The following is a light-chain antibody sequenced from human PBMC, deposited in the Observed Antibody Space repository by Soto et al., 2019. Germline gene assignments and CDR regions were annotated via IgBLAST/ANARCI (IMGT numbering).Light chain of an antibody. CDR1: QSISTW. V-gene: IGKV1-5*03. CDR2: KAS. Sequence: DIQMTQSPSTLSASVGDRVTITCRASQSISTWLAWYQQKSGKAHNLLIYKASTLESGVPSRFSGSGSGTEFTLTISSLQPDDFATYYCQQYNSYRWTFGQGTKVDIK. J-gene: IGKJ1*01. CDR3: QQYNSYRWT.